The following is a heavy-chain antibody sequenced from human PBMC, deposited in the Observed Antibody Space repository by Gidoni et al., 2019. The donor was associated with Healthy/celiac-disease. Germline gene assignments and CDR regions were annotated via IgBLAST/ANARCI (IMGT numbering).Heavy chain of an antibody. D-gene: IGHD4-17*01. CDR2: ISYDGSNK. V-gene: IGHV3-30*01. Sequence: QVQLVESGGGVVQPGRSLRLSCSAPGFTFSSYAMHWVRQAPGKGLEWVAVISYDGSNKYYADSVKGRFTISRDNSKNTLYLQMNSLRAEDTAVYYCAREDGDYFDYWGQGTLVTVSS. J-gene: IGHJ4*02. CDR3: AREDGDYFDY. CDR1: GFTFSSYA.